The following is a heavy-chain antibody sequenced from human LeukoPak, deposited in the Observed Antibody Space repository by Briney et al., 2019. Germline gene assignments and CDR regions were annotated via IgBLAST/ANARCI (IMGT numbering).Heavy chain of an antibody. J-gene: IGHJ4*02. V-gene: IGHV4-59*01. CDR1: GGSISSYY. D-gene: IGHD3-22*01. CDR3: ARDTSGYRRRSFDY. CDR2: IYYSGST. Sequence: SETLSLTCTVSGGSISSYYWSWIRQPPGKGLEWIGYIYYSGSTSYNPSLKSRVTISVDTSNNQFSLKLSSVTAADTAVYYCARDTSGYRRRSFDYWGQGTLVTVSS.